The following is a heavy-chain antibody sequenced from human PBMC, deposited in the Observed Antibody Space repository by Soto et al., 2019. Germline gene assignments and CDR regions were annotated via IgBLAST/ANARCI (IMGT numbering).Heavy chain of an antibody. J-gene: IGHJ3*02. V-gene: IGHV3-53*01. CDR3: ARGYYYDSSGYYSFVAFDI. CDR1: GFTVSSTY. D-gene: IGHD3-22*01. CDR2: IHTDGTT. Sequence: GGSLRLSCEASGFTVSSTYMNWVRQAPGKGLEWVSVIHTDGTTYYADSVKGRFTISRDNAKNSLYLQMNSLRAEDTAVYYCARGYYYDSSGYYSFVAFDIWGQGTMVTVSS.